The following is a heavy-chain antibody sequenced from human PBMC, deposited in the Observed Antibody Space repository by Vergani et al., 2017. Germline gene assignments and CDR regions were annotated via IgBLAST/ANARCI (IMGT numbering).Heavy chain of an antibody. CDR3: APQESNYYGSGAFDP. Sequence: EVQLVESGGGLVQPGGSLRLSCAASGFTFSSYEMNWVRQAPGKGLEWVSYISSSGSTIYYADSVKGRFTISRDNAKNSLYLQMNSLRAEDTAVYYCAPQESNYYGSGAFDPWGQGTLVTVSS. CDR2: ISSSGSTI. J-gene: IGHJ5*02. V-gene: IGHV3-48*03. CDR1: GFTFSSYE. D-gene: IGHD3-10*01.